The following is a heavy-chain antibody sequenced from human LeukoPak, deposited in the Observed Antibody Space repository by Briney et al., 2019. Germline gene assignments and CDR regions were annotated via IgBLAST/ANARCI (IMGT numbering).Heavy chain of an antibody. V-gene: IGHV4-34*01. CDR3: ARGGRWLQGTYFDY. J-gene: IGHJ4*02. D-gene: IGHD5-18*01. CDR2: INHSGST. Sequence: SETLSLTRAVYGGSFSGYYWSWIRQPPGKGLEWIGEINHSGSTNYNPSLKSRVTISVDTSKNQFSLKLSSVTAADTAVYYCARGGRWLQGTYFDYWGQGTLVTVSS. CDR1: GGSFSGYY.